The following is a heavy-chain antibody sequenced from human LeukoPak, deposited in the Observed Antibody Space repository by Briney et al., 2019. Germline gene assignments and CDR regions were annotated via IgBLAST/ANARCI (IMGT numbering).Heavy chain of an antibody. Sequence: SETLSLTCIVSGGPIRGSIYCLGWMPQSPGKGLEWIGSVCDNGSPYYTQPLKSRVAISIDTSKNLFSLELTSVTAADTAVYYCARPLTGYSNTFVYWGQRTMVTVSS. CDR2: VCDNGSP. CDR1: GGPIRGSIYC. D-gene: IGHD4-11*01. J-gene: IGHJ4*02. V-gene: IGHV4-39*01. CDR3: ARPLTGYSNTFVY.